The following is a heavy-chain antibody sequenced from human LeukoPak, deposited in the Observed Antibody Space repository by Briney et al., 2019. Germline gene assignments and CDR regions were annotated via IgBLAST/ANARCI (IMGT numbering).Heavy chain of an antibody. J-gene: IGHJ5*02. CDR3: ARAYYDNVWGTYRWFDP. CDR2: ISYSGST. D-gene: IGHD3-16*01. Sequence: PSETLSLTCTVSGGSISSYYWGWIRQPPGKGPEWIGYISYSGSTNYNPSLKSRVTISLDMSKTQVSLKLSSVTAADTAVYYCARAYYDNVWGTYRWFDPWGQGTLVTVSS. CDR1: GGSISSYY. V-gene: IGHV4-59*01.